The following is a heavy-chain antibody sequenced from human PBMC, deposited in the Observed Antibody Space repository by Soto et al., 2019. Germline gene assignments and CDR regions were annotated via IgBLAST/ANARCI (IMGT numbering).Heavy chain of an antibody. CDR1: GGTFISYA. CDR2: IIPIFGTA. CDR3: ARDLVDTAMAVYYYYYGMDV. D-gene: IGHD5-18*01. J-gene: IGHJ6*02. Sequence: SVNLSCKAAGGTFISYAISLVRQAPRQGLEWMGGIIPIFGTANYAQKFQGRVTITADESTSTAYMELSSLRSEDTAVYYCARDLVDTAMAVYYYYYGMDVWGQGTTLTVSS. V-gene: IGHV1-69*13.